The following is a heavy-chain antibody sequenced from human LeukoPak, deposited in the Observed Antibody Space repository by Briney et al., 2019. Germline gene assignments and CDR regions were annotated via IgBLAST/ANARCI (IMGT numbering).Heavy chain of an antibody. CDR2: ISWNSGSI. Sequence: PGGSLRLSCAASGFTSDDYAMHWVRQAPGKGLKWVSGISWNSGSIGYADSVKGRFTISRDNAKNSLYLQMNSLRAEDTALYYCAKGYYYYGMDVWGQGTTVTVSS. CDR3: AKGYYYYGMDV. J-gene: IGHJ6*02. CDR1: GFTSDDYA. V-gene: IGHV3-9*02.